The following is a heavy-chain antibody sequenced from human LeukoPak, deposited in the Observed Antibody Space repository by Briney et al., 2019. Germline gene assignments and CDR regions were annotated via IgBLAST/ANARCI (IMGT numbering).Heavy chain of an antibody. CDR2: ISSSSSYI. Sequence: GGPLRLSCAASGFTFSSYSMNWVRQAPGKGLEWVSSISSSSSYIYYADSVKGRFTISRDKVKNSLYLQMNSLRAEDTAIYYCAREGMVAAFDYWGQGTLVTVSS. CDR1: GFTFSSYS. V-gene: IGHV3-21*01. CDR3: AREGMVAAFDY. D-gene: IGHD2-15*01. J-gene: IGHJ4*02.